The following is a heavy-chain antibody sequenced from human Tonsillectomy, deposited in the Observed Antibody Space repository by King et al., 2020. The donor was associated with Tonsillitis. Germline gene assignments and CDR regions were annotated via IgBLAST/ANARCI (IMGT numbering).Heavy chain of an antibody. CDR2: ISGSGGST. V-gene: IGHV3-23*04. CDR3: AKVLYCGGDCPHANWYFDL. J-gene: IGHJ2*01. CDR1: GFTFSSYA. Sequence: VQLVESGGGLVQPGGSLRLSCAASGFTFSSYAMSGVRQAPGKGLEWVSAISGSGGSTYYADSVRGRFTISRDNSKNTRYLQMNSLRAEDTALCYCAKVLYCGGDCPHANWYFDLWGRGTLVTVSS. D-gene: IGHD2-21*02.